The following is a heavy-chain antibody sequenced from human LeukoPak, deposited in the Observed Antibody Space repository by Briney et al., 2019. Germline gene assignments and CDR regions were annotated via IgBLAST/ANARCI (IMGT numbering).Heavy chain of an antibody. V-gene: IGHV3-23*01. CDR3: AKDLGSGVLALYYFDY. J-gene: IGHJ4*02. CDR1: GFSISSYV. CDR2: ISASGGST. Sequence: VAFLRLSCAASGFSISSYVMSWVRQTSVKVLEWVFAISASGGSTYYTDSVKGRFTISRDNSKNTLYLQMNSLRAEDTAIYYCAKDLGSGVLALYYFDYWGQGTLVTVSS. D-gene: IGHD3-10*01.